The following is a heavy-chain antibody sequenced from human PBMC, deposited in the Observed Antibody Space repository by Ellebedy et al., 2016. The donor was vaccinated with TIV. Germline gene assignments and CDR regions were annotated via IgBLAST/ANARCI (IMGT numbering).Heavy chain of an antibody. CDR3: ARDGEAGRGNDAFDI. CDR2: ISSSSSAI. J-gene: IGHJ3*02. CDR1: GFTFSTYS. Sequence: GESLKISCVASGFTFSTYSMNWVRQAPGKGLEWVSYISSSSSAIYYADSVKGRFTISRDNSKNTVYLQMNSLRAEDTAVYYCARDGEAGRGNDAFDIWGQGTMVTVSS. D-gene: IGHD1-26*01. V-gene: IGHV3-48*01.